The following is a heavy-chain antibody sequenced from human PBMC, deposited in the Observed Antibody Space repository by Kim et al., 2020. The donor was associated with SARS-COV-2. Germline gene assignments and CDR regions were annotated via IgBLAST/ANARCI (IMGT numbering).Heavy chain of an antibody. CDR2: VYNSGAT. CDR1: GVSVSSCCYY. J-gene: IGHJ4*02. Sequence: SETLSLTCTVSGVSVSSCCYYWGWMRQSPGKGLEWIGGVYNSGATYYTPSLRSRVTMSLDTSKNQFSLNLSSVTAADTAVYYAFYYDSSGYYYEDYWGQGTLVTVSS. V-gene: IGHV4-39*07. D-gene: IGHD3-22*01. CDR3: FYYDSSGYYYEDY.